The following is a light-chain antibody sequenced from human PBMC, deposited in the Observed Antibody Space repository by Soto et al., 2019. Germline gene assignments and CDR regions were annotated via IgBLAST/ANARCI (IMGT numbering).Light chain of an antibody. CDR3: QPYNNLPLT. CDR1: QSVSSN. J-gene: IGKJ4*01. CDR2: GAS. V-gene: IGKV3-15*01. Sequence: EIRMTQSPATLSVSAGERATLSCRASQSVSSNLAWYQQKPGQAPRLLIYGASTRATGIPARFSGSRSGPEFTFTINSLQSEDIAIYYCQPYNNLPLTFGGGTKVDIK.